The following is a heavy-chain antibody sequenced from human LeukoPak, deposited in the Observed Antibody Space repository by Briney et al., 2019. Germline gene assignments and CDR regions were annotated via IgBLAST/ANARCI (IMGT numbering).Heavy chain of an antibody. D-gene: IGHD2-21*02. CDR3: ARDIGDWGFDY. Sequence: PGGSLRLSCAASGFTFSSYGMHWVRQAPGKGLEWVAVIWYDGSNKYYADSVKGRFTISRDNSKNTLYLQMNSLRAEDTAVYYRARDIGDWGFDYWGQGTLVTVSS. J-gene: IGHJ4*02. CDR2: IWYDGSNK. V-gene: IGHV3-33*01. CDR1: GFTFSSYG.